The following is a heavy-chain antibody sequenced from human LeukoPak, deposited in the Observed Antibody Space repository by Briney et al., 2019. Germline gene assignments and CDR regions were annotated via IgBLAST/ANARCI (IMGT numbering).Heavy chain of an antibody. D-gene: IGHD3-22*01. CDR2: INTSSSYI. Sequence: GGSLRLSCAASGFTFSFYTMNWVRQAPGKGLEWVSSINTSSSYIYYADSVKGRFTISRDNAKNSVYLQMNSLRAEDTAVNYCARDGVFYYDSSGSPLLDYWGQGTLVTVSS. J-gene: IGHJ4*02. CDR3: ARDGVFYYDSSGSPLLDY. CDR1: GFTFSFYT. V-gene: IGHV3-21*01.